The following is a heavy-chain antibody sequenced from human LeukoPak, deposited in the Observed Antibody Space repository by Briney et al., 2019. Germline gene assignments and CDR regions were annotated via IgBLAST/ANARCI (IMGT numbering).Heavy chain of an antibody. V-gene: IGHV3-15*07. D-gene: IGHD3-22*01. J-gene: IGHJ5*02. CDR1: GFTFSNAW. CDR3: ATDFYDTT. CDR2: IRSNSDGGTI. Sequence: PGGSLRLSCATSGFTFSNAWMNWVRQAPGKGLKWVGRIRSNSDGGTIDYAVPVKGRFALSRDDSKNTLYLQMNSLQTEDTAVYYCATDFYDTTWGQGTLVTVSS.